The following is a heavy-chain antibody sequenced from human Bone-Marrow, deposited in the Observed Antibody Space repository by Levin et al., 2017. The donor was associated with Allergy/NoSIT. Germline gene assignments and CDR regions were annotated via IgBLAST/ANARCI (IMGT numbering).Heavy chain of an antibody. CDR1: GFTFSSYG. Sequence: GASVKVSCAASGFTFSSYGMTWVRQAPGKGLEWVSAITGSGDSTYYADSVKGRFTISRDNSRKTLYLQMNSLRVEDTAVYYCAKNTLFDYWGQGTLVTVSS. D-gene: IGHD2-2*02. CDR2: ITGSGDST. CDR3: AKNTLFDY. V-gene: IGHV3-23*01. J-gene: IGHJ4*02.